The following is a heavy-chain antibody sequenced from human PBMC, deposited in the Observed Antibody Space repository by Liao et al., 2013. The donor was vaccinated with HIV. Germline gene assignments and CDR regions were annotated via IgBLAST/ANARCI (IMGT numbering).Heavy chain of an antibody. CDR1: GASVSGYY. J-gene: IGHJ6*03. Sequence: QVQLQESGPGLVRPSETLSLTCTVSGASVSGYYWNWIRQPPGKGLEWIGEINHGGSTNYNPSLKSRVTISVDRSKNQFSLKLSSVTAADTAVYYCARGLWGSTSCEGWVCYYYYYYMDVWARDHGHRLL. CDR2: INHGGST. V-gene: IGHV4-34*09. D-gene: IGHD2-2*01. CDR3: ARGLWGSTSCEGWVCYYYYYYMDV.